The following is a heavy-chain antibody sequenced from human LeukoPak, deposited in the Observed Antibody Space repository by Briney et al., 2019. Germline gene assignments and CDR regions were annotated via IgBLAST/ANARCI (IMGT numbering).Heavy chain of an antibody. J-gene: IGHJ6*02. Sequence: PWGSLRLSCAASGFTFSSYGMHWVRQAPGRGLEWVAVISYDGSNKYYADSVKGRFTISRDNSKYTLYLQMNSLRAEDTAVYYCAKDTDCGGDCYSSYGMDVWGQGTTVTVSS. V-gene: IGHV3-30*18. CDR1: GFTFSSYG. CDR3: AKDTDCGGDCYSSYGMDV. D-gene: IGHD2-21*02. CDR2: ISYDGSNK.